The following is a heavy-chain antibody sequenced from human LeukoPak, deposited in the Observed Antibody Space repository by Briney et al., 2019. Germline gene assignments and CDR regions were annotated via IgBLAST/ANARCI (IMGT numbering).Heavy chain of an antibody. CDR3: PHNAYSSSWYLRPFDFDY. Sequence: SGPTLGNPTQTLTVTCTFSGFSLSTGGVGVGWIRQPPGKALEGLALIYWSDDKRYSPSMKNRLTITEDTSKNQVVLTMTNMDPVDTATYSCPHNAYSSSWYLRPFDFDYWGKGTLVTISS. D-gene: IGHD6-13*01. V-gene: IGHV2-5*01. CDR2: IYWSDDK. CDR1: GFSLSTGGVG. J-gene: IGHJ4*02.